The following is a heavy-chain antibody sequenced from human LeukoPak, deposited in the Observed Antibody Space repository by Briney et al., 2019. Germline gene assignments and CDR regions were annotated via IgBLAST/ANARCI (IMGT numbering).Heavy chain of an antibody. D-gene: IGHD5-18*01. V-gene: IGHV4-4*07. CDR3: ARDPFREEWIQLSGGFDY. CDR2: IYTSGST. Sequence: SETLSLTCTVSGGSISSYYWSWIRQPAGKGLEWIGRIYTSGSTNYNPSLKSRVTISVDTSKNQFSLKLSSVTAADTAVYYCARDPFREEWIQLSGGFDYWGQGTLVTVSS. J-gene: IGHJ4*02. CDR1: GGSISSYY.